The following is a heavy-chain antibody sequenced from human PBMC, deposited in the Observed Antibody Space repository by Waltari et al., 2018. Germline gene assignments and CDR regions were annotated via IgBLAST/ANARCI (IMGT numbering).Heavy chain of an antibody. CDR3: ARKGVSTFDYYYGMDV. V-gene: IGHV4-38-2*01. J-gene: IGHJ6*02. Sequence: QVQLQESGPGLVKPSETLSLTCAVSGYSISSGYYWGWIRQPPGKGLEWIGSIYHSGTTDDTPSLKSRVTISVDTSKNQFSLKLSSVTAADTAVYYCARKGVSTFDYYYGMDVWGQGTTVTVSS. CDR2: IYHSGTT. D-gene: IGHD6-13*01. CDR1: GYSISSGYY.